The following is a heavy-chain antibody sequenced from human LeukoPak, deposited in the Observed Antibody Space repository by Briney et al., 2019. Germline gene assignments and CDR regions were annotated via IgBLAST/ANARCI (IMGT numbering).Heavy chain of an antibody. D-gene: IGHD6-6*01. J-gene: IGHJ2*01. CDR2: INPSGGST. V-gene: IGHV1-46*01. CDR1: GYTFTSYY. CDR3: ARTQYSSSANWYFDL. Sequence: ASVKVSCKASGYTFTSYYMHWVRQAPGQGLEWMGIINPSGGSTSYAQKFQGRVTMTRDTSTSSVYMELSSLRSEDTAVYYRARTQYSSSANWYFDLWGRGTLVTVSS.